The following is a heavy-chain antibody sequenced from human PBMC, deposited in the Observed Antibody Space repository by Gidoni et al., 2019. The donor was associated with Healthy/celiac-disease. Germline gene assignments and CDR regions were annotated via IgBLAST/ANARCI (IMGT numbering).Heavy chain of an antibody. CDR2: IIPIFGTA. CDR1: GGTFSSYA. CDR3: ARVPPRDGDYAYYYYYMDV. V-gene: IGHV1-69*06. J-gene: IGHJ6*03. Sequence: QVQLVQSGAEVKKPGSSVKVSCKASGGTFSSYAISWVRQAPGQGLEWMGGIIPIFGTANYAQKFQGRVTITADKSTSTAYMELSSLRSEDTAVYYCARVPPRDGDYAYYYYYMDVWGKGTTVTVSS. D-gene: IGHD4-17*01.